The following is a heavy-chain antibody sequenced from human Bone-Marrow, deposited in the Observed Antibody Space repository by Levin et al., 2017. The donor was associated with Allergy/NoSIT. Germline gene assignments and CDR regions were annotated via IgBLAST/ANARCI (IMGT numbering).Heavy chain of an antibody. Sequence: RASETLSLICSVSGASISSKTYYWGWVRQPPGKGLEWIGSVYYRGPTYYNPYLKSRLSLSVDASMNQFSLRLSSVTAADTAIYFCAGATDYYDTSDAFDNWGQGKMVTVSS. CDR3: AGATDYYDTSDAFDN. V-gene: IGHV4-39*01. D-gene: IGHD3-22*01. J-gene: IGHJ3*02. CDR2: VYYRGPT. CDR1: GASISSKTYY.